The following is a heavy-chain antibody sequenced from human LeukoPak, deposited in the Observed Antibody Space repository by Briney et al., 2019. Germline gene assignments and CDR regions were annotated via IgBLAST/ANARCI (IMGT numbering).Heavy chain of an antibody. V-gene: IGHV4-39*01. CDR1: GGSLSSSSHH. J-gene: IGHJ6*03. D-gene: IGHD3-22*01. Sequence: PSETLSLTCTVSGGSLSSSSHHWGWIRQPPGKGLEWIGRIYYRGSPYYNASLKSRVTISVDTSKNQFSLKLSTVTAADTAVYYCARQSYYYDSSGSYYYMDVWGKGTTVTVSS. CDR3: ARQSYYYDSSGSYYYMDV. CDR2: IYYRGSP.